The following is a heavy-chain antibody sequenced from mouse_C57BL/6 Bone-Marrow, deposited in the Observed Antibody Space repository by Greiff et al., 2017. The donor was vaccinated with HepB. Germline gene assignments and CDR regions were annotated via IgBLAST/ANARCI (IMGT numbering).Heavy chain of an antibody. D-gene: IGHD3-3*01. V-gene: IGHV1-69*01. J-gene: IGHJ4*01. CDR3: ATKPGQNYAMDY. Sequence: QVQLQQPGAELVMPGASVKLSCKASGYTFTSYWMHWVKQRPGQGLEWIGEIDPSDSYTNYNQKFKGKSTLTVDKSSSTAYMQLSSLTSEDSAVYYCATKPGQNYAMDYWGQGTSVTVSS. CDR1: GYTFTSYW. CDR2: IDPSDSYT.